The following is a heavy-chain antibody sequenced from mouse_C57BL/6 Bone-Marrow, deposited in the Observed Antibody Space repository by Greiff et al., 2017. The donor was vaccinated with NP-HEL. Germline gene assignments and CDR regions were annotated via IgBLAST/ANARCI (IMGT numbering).Heavy chain of an antibody. CDR1: GFNIKDYY. CDR3: ARSRKVVAGDY. Sequence: VQLQQSGAELVKPGASVKLSCTASGFNIKDYYMHWVKQRTEQGLEWIGRIDPEDGETKYAPKFQGKATLTADTSSNTAYLQRSSLTSEDTDVYYCARSRKVVAGDYWGQGTTLTVSS. CDR2: IDPEDGET. J-gene: IGHJ2*01. V-gene: IGHV14-2*01. D-gene: IGHD1-1*01.